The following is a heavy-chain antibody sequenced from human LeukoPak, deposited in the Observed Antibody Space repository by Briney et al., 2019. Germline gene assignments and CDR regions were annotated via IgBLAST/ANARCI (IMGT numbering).Heavy chain of an antibody. V-gene: IGHV4-59*01. Sequence: PSETLSLTCTVSGGSISSYYCSWIRQPPGKGLEWIGYIYYSGSTNYNPSLKSRVTISVDTSKNQFSLKLSSVTAADTAVYYCARVDYDSSGYPLNFDYWGQGTLVTVSS. CDR3: ARVDYDSSGYPLNFDY. J-gene: IGHJ4*02. CDR2: IYYSGST. D-gene: IGHD3-22*01. CDR1: GGSISSYY.